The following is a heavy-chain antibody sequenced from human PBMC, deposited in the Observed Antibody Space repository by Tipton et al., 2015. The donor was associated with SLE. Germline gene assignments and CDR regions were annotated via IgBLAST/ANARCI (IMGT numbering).Heavy chain of an antibody. V-gene: IGHV4-4*02. CDR2: ISHTGST. D-gene: IGHD7-27*01. CDR3: ARLTPWGYDY. CDR1: GGSLSTNDF. Sequence: TLSLTCGISGGSLSTNDFWSWVRQLPGKGLEWIAEISHTGSTNVNSSLKSRVSISVETSKNQFSLSLISVTAADTAVYYCARLTPWGYDYWGPGMLATVSS. J-gene: IGHJ4*02.